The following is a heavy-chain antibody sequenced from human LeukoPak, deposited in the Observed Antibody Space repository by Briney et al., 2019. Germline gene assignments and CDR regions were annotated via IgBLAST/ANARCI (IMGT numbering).Heavy chain of an antibody. V-gene: IGHV3-7*03. Sequence: GGSLRLSCAASGFTFSSYWMSWVRQAPGKGLEGVANIKQDGSEKYYVDSVKGRFTISRDNAKNSLYLQMNSLRAEDTAVYYCARDSSSWYYYYYGMDVWGKGTTVTVSS. CDR2: IKQDGSEK. CDR3: ARDSSSWYYYYYGMDV. J-gene: IGHJ6*04. CDR1: GFTFSSYW. D-gene: IGHD6-13*01.